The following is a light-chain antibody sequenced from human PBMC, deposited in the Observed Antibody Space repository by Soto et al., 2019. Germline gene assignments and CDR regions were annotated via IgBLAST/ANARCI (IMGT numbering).Light chain of an antibody. V-gene: IGLV2-8*01. CDR1: GSDIGFYNY. CDR3: SSYAGSSNV. CDR2: EVN. J-gene: IGLJ1*01. Sequence: QSVLTQPPSASGSPGQSVTISCTGSGSDIGFYNYVSWYQQHPGKAPKLMIYEVNKRPSGVPDRFSGSKSGNTASLTVSGLQAEDEADYYCSSYAGSSNVFGTGTKVTVL.